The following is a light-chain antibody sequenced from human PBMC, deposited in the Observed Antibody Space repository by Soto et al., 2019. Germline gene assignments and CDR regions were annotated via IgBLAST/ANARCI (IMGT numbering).Light chain of an antibody. Sequence: EIVLTQSPGTLSLSPGDEATLSCKASQAVTSKSLACYQQKPGQPPRLLILGASTRATGIADRFSGSGSGTDFTLTISRLEPEDFAVYYCQQYGSSPTFGQGTQVDIK. CDR2: GAS. V-gene: IGKV3-20*01. CDR1: QAVTSKS. J-gene: IGKJ1*01. CDR3: QQYGSSPT.